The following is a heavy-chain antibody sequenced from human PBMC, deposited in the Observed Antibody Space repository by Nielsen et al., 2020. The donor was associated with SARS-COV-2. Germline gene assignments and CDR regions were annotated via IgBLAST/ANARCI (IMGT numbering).Heavy chain of an antibody. CDR3: ARFASDIAAAGNY. V-gene: IGHV5-51*01. D-gene: IGHD6-13*01. Sequence: QVSCKGSGYCFTSYWIGWVRQMPGKGLEWMGIIYPGDSDTRYSPSFQGQVTISADKSISTAYLQWSSLKASDTAMYYCARFASDIAAAGNYWGQGTLVTVSS. CDR2: IYPGDSDT. CDR1: GYCFTSYW. J-gene: IGHJ4*02.